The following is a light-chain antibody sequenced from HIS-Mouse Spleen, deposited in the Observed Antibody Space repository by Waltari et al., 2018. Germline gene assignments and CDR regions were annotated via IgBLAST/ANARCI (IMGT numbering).Light chain of an antibody. CDR2: AAS. CDR3: QQSYSTPRT. CDR1: QSISSY. J-gene: IGKJ2*01. Sequence: DIQMTQSPSSLSASVGDRVTITCRASQSISSYLNWYQQKQGKAPKLLIYAASSLHSGVPSRFSGSGSGTDFTLTISSLQPEDFATYYCQQSYSTPRTFGQGTKLEIK. V-gene: IGKV1-39*01.